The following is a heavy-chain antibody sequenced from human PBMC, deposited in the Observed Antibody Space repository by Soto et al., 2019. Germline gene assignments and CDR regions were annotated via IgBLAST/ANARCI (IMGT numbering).Heavy chain of an antibody. CDR3: ARHIHSWFGDPWYYFDY. CDR2: IYPGDSDT. Sequence: PGESLKISCKHSGFNFPTFWIGWVRQMPGKGLEWMGIIYPGDSDTRYSPSFQGQVTISADKSISTAYLQWSSLKASDTAMYYCARHIHSWFGDPWYYFDYWGQGTLVTVSS. D-gene: IGHD3-10*01. J-gene: IGHJ4*02. CDR1: GFNFPTFW. V-gene: IGHV5-51*01.